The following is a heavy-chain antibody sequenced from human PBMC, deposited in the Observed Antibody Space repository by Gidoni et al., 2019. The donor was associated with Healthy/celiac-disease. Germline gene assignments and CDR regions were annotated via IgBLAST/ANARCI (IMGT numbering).Heavy chain of an antibody. Sequence: QVQLQESGPGLVKPSQPLSLTCTVSGGSISSGGYYWSWISQHPGKGLEWIGYIYYSGSTYYNPSLKSRVTISVDTSKNQFSLKLSSVTAADTAVYYCARDQDSSGYFFYWGQGTLVTVSS. CDR2: IYYSGST. V-gene: IGHV4-31*03. CDR3: ARDQDSSGYFFY. CDR1: GGSISSGGYY. J-gene: IGHJ4*02. D-gene: IGHD3-22*01.